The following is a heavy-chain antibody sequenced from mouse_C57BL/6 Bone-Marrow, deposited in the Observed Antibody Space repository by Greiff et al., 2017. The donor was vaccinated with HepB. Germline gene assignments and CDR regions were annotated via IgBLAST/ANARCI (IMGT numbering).Heavy chain of an antibody. D-gene: IGHD2-4*01. V-gene: IGHV1-63*01. J-gene: IGHJ4*01. CDR1: GYTFTNYW. CDR2: IYPGGGYT. Sequence: VQLQQSGAELVRPGTSVKMSCKASGYTFTNYWIGWAKQRPGHGLEWIGDIYPGGGYTNYNEKFKGKATLTADKSSSTSYMQFSSLTSEDSAIYYCARLDYDYEGYAMDYWGQGTSVTVSS. CDR3: ARLDYDYEGYAMDY.